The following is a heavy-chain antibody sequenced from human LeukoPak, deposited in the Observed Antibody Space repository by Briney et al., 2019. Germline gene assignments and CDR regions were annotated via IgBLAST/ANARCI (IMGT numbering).Heavy chain of an antibody. CDR2: IYYSGST. Sequence: PSEXXXXTCTVSGGSISSSSYYWGWIRQPPGKGLEWIGSIYYSGSTYYNPSLKSRVTISVDTSKNQFSLKLSSVTAADTAVYYCARAYCGGDCYLNWFDPWGQGTLVTVSS. V-gene: IGHV4-39*01. CDR3: ARAYCGGDCYLNWFDP. D-gene: IGHD2-21*01. CDR1: GGSISSSSYY. J-gene: IGHJ5*02.